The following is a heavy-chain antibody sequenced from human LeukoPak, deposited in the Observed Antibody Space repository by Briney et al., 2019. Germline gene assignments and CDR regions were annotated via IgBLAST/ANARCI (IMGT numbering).Heavy chain of an antibody. D-gene: IGHD6-25*01. CDR3: ARGAATAEFDY. J-gene: IGHJ4*02. CDR1: GFTFTSSA. Sequence: VASVKVSCKASGFTFTSSAVQWVRQARGQRLEWMGWINPNSGGTNYAQKFQGRVTMTRDTSISTAYMELSRLRSDDTAVYYCARGAATAEFDYWGQGTLVTVSS. V-gene: IGHV1-2*02. CDR2: INPNSGGT.